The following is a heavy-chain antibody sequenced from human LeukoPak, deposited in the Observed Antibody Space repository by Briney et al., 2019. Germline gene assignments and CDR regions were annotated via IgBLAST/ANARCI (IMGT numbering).Heavy chain of an antibody. D-gene: IGHD1-7*01. J-gene: IGHJ4*02. CDR1: GGSISSSGHS. CDR3: ARHIHYPEKLPYCFDY. Sequence: PSETLSLTCAVSGGSISSSGHSWGCIRQPPGKGLEFIGTIYSSGSTYFNPSLKSRVTMSVDSSKNQFSLKVNSVTAADTAVYYCARHIHYPEKLPYCFDYWGQGTLVTVSS. V-gene: IGHV4-39*01. CDR2: IYSSGST.